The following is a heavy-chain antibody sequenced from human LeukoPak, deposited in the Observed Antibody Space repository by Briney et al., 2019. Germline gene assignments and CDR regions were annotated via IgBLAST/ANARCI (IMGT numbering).Heavy chain of an antibody. CDR1: GYTFSRYA. CDR3: ARSSYDFLTESPLLNSFDY. CDR2: VNAGNGKT. J-gene: IGHJ4*02. Sequence: ASVKVSCKASGYTFSRYALHWVRQAPRQRLEWMGWVNAGNGKTKYSQKFQGRVTITRDTSASAAYMELNSLRSEDTAVYYCARSSYDFLTESPLLNSFDYWGQGTLVTVSS. V-gene: IGHV1-3*01. D-gene: IGHD3-9*01.